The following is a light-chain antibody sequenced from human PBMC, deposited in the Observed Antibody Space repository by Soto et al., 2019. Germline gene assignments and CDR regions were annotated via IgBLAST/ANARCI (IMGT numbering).Light chain of an antibody. V-gene: IGKV3-20*01. J-gene: IGKJ2*01. CDR3: QQHGTSPYT. Sequence: EVVLPQSPHTLSLSPGVRATLSCRASQSIRSSYLAWYQRKPGQAPGLLMFGASRRATGIPDRFSGSGSGKDFMLTSSRLEPEDVAVYYCQQHGTSPYTFGQGTVLEI. CDR1: QSIRSSY. CDR2: GAS.